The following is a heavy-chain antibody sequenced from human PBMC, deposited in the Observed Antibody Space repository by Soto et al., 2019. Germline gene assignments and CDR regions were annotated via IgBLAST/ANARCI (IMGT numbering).Heavy chain of an antibody. Sequence: ASVKVSCKASGYTFTAYYMHWVRQAPGQGLEWMGWINPNSGGTNYEQKFQGWVTMTRDTSISTAYMELSRLRSDDTAVYYCARNNYYGSGSYYDYGMDVWGQGTTVTVSS. D-gene: IGHD3-10*01. CDR2: INPNSGGT. CDR1: GYTFTAYY. V-gene: IGHV1-2*04. J-gene: IGHJ6*02. CDR3: ARNNYYGSGSYYDYGMDV.